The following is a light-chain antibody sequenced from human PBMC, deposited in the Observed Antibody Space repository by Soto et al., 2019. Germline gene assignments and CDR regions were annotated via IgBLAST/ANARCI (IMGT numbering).Light chain of an antibody. V-gene: IGKV3-20*01. CDR2: GAS. CDR1: QSVDTNY. J-gene: IGKJ2*01. Sequence: EIVLTQSPDTLSLSPGERATLSCRASQSVDTNYLAWYQQKPGQPPRLLIYGASSRATGIPDRFSGSGSGTDFSLTISRLEPEDFAVYYCHQYDNTPQTFGQGTKVEIK. CDR3: HQYDNTPQT.